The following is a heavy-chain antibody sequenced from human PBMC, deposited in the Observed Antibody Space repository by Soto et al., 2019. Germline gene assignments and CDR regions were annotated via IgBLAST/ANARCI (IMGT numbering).Heavy chain of an antibody. Sequence: QVQLVQSGAEVKKPGASVKVSCKASGYISTSHGISRVRQAPGQGLEWMGRISTYNGNTKYAQKLQGRVTMPTDTSASIAYMELRSRRSDDTAVYYCARDNGQWLVSDWGQGTLVTVSS. CDR2: ISTYNGNT. CDR1: GYISTSHG. CDR3: ARDNGQWLVSD. J-gene: IGHJ1*01. V-gene: IGHV1-18*01. D-gene: IGHD6-19*01.